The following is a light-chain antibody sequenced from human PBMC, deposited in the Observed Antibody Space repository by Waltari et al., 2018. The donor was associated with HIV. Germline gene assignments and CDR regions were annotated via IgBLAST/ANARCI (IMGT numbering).Light chain of an antibody. CDR1: QDISSW. CDR2: AAA. J-gene: IGKJ4*01. CDR3: QQTGSFPLT. V-gene: IGKV1D-12*01. Sequence: DIHLTHSPSSVSASVGDTVTITCRASQDISSWLAWYQQKPGNAPKLLIYAAASLQGGVPSRFSGSGSGTDFTLTISSLQPEDFATYFCQQTGSFPLTFGGGTRVEIK.